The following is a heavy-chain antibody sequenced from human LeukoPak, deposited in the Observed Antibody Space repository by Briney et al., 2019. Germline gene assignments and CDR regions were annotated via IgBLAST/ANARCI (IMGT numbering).Heavy chain of an antibody. V-gene: IGHV3-21*01. D-gene: IGHD4-17*01. CDR1: GFTFDSYT. CDR2: ISSSSYI. CDR3: ARGRTVTTVLYFDY. J-gene: IGHJ4*02. Sequence: GGSLRLSCAASGFTFDSYTMHWIRQPPGKGLEWVSSISSSSYIYYADSVKGRFTISRDNAKNSLYLQMNSLRAEDTAVYYCARGRTVTTVLYFDYWGQGTLVTVSS.